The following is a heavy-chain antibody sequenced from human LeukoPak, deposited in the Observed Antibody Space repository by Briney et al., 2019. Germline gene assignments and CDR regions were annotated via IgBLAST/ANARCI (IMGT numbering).Heavy chain of an antibody. V-gene: IGHV3-53*01. CDR2: IYSGGDT. Sequence: PGGSLRLSCAASRFTVSSNYMSSVRQAPGKGLEWVSVIYSGGDTYYADSVKGRFTISRDNSKNTLYPQMNTLRAEDTAVYYCARASGYSGYDPFDYWGQGTLVTVSS. J-gene: IGHJ4*02. CDR3: ARASGYSGYDPFDY. D-gene: IGHD5-12*01. CDR1: RFTVSSNY.